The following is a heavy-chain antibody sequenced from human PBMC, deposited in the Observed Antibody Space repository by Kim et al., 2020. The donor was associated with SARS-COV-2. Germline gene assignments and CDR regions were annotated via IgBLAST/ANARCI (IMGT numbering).Heavy chain of an antibody. D-gene: IGHD3-10*01. CDR3: ARVSKYYYGSGYDY. V-gene: IGHV3-30*01. Sequence: DAVKGRFTSSRENSKNTLYLQMNSLRAEDTAVYYCARVSKYYYGSGYDYWGQGTLVTVSS. J-gene: IGHJ4*02.